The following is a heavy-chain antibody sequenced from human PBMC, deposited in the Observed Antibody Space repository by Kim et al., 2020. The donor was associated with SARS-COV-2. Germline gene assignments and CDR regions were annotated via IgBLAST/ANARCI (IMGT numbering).Heavy chain of an antibody. CDR2: GST. CDR3: ARGRSHFDY. Sequence: GSTHYNPSLKSRVTISVDKSKNQFSLKLSSVTAADTAVYYCARGRSHFDYWGQGTLVTVSS. J-gene: IGHJ4*02. V-gene: IGHV4-4*02.